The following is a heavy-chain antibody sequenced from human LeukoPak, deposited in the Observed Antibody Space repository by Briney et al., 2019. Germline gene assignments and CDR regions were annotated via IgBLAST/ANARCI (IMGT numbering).Heavy chain of an antibody. CDR2: INPNSGGT. CDR1: GYTFTGYY. V-gene: IGHV1-2*04. D-gene: IGHD2/OR15-2a*01. CDR3: ARDQLRILSMNYYYYGMDV. Sequence: ASVKVSCKASGYTFTGYYMHWVRQAPGQGLEWMGWINPNSGGTNYAQKFQGWVTMTRDTSTSTAYMELSRLRSDDTAVYYCARDQLRILSMNYYYYGMDVWGQGTTVTVS. J-gene: IGHJ6*02.